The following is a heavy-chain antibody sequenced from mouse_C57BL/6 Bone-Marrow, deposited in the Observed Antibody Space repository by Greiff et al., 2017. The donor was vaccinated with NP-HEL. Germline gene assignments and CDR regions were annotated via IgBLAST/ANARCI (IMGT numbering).Heavy chain of an antibody. J-gene: IGHJ1*03. CDR2: ISSGGGYI. Sequence: EVKLVESGEGLVKPGGSLKLSCAASGFTFSSYAMSWVRQTPEKRLEWVAYISSGGGYIYSADTVKGRFTISRDNARNTLYLQMSSLKSEDTAMYYCTRGLLRFDVWGTGTTGTVSS. D-gene: IGHD1-1*01. V-gene: IGHV5S21*01. CDR3: TRGLLRFDV. CDR1: GFTFSSYA.